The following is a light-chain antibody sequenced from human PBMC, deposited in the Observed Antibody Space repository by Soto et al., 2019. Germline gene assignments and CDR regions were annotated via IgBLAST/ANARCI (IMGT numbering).Light chain of an antibody. CDR3: HQSYSPPHT. CDR2: SAS. V-gene: IGKV1-39*01. Sequence: DIQMTQSPSSLSASVGDRVTITCRASQSINTYYNWYHHKPGKAPELLIYSASSLQSGGPSRFTASMSGIDYTLTFSSLQPEDVATYYCHQSYSPPHTFGQGTKLVI. CDR1: QSINTY. J-gene: IGKJ2*01.